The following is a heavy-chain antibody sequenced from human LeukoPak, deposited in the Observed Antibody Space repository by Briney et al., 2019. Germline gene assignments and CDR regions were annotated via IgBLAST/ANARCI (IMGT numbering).Heavy chain of an antibody. J-gene: IGHJ6*03. CDR1: GDSINNYY. V-gene: IGHV4-59*01. Sequence: PSETLSLTCTVSGDSINNYYWSWIRQPPGKGLEWIGYIYYSGSTNYNPSLKSRVTISVDTSKNQFSLKLSSVTAADTAVYYCARGVYYYYYYMDVWGKGTTVTISS. CDR3: ARGVYYYYYYMDV. CDR2: IYYSGST.